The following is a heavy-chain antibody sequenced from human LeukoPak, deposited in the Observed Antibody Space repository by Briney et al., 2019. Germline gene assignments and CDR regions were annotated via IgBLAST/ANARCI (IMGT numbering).Heavy chain of an antibody. CDR1: GYTFTSYG. V-gene: IGHV1-18*01. D-gene: IGHD2-15*01. CDR3: ARGVRYCSGGSCYYFDY. J-gene: IGHJ4*02. Sequence: ASVKVSCKASGYTFTSYGISWVRQAPGQGLEWMGWISAYNGNTNYAQKLQGRVTMTTDTSMSTAYMELRSLRSDDTAVYYCARGVRYCSGGSCYYFDYWGQGTLVTVSS. CDR2: ISAYNGNT.